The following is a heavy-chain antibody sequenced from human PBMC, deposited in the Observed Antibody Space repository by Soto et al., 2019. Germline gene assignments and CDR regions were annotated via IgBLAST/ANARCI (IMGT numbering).Heavy chain of an antibody. V-gene: IGHV1-46*01. Sequence: ASVKVSCKASGGTFSSYAISWVRQAPGQGLEWMGVINPHGGSTKYAQKFQGRITMTRDTSRSTVYMELSSLRSDDTAIYYCARSSGGNFGIIIEGSNWFDPWGQGTLVTVSS. CDR2: INPHGGST. D-gene: IGHD3-3*01. J-gene: IGHJ5*02. CDR3: ARSSGGNFGIIIEGSNWFDP. CDR1: GGTFSSYA.